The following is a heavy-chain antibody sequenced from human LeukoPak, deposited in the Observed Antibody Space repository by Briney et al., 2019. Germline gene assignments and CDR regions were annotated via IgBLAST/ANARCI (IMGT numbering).Heavy chain of an antibody. J-gene: IGHJ1*01. D-gene: IGHD3-22*01. CDR3: ARDPADSSGYQEYFQH. Sequence: ASVKVSCKASGYTFTGYYMHWVRQAPGQGLEWMGIINPSGGSTSYAQKFQGRVTMTRDTSTSTVYMELSSLRSEDTAVYYCARDPADSSGYQEYFQHWGQGTLVTVSS. CDR2: INPSGGST. CDR1: GYTFTGYY. V-gene: IGHV1-46*01.